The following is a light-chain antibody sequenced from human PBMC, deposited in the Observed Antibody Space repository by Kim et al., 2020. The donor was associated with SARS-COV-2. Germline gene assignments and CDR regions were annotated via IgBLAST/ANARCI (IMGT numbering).Light chain of an antibody. CDR3: QQYDSFPYT. CDR1: QSITRC. V-gene: IGKV1-5*01. J-gene: IGKJ2*01. CDR2: DAS. Sequence: SASVGDSATTTCRASQSITRCLAWYQQKPGKAPKVLIYDASNWNRGIPSRFSGSGSGTDFTLTISSLQPDDFATYYCQQYDSFPYTFGPGTKLEI.